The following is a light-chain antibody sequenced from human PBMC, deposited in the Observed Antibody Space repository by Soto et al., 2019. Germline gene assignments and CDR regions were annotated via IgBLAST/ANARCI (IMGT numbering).Light chain of an antibody. CDR1: SSDIGHYDY. CDR3: SSHSSSSAYYV. Sequence: QSALTQPASVSGSPGQSMTISCTGTSSDIGHYDYVSWYQHHSGKAPKLIIYEVNNRPSGVSNRFSGSKSVNTASLTISGLQAEDEADYYCSSHSSSSAYYVFGTGTKVTVL. J-gene: IGLJ1*01. CDR2: EVN. V-gene: IGLV2-14*01.